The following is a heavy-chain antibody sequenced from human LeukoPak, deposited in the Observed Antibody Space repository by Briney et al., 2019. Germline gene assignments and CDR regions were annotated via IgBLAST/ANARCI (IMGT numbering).Heavy chain of an antibody. CDR3: ARDRDNWNDGGFDP. CDR2: ISSSSSYI. D-gene: IGHD1-20*01. V-gene: IGHV3-21*01. J-gene: IGHJ5*02. Sequence: GGSLRLSCAASGFTFSSYNMNWVRQAPGKGLEWVSSISSSSSYIYYADSVKGRFTISRDNAKNSLYLQMNSLRAEDTAVYYCARDRDNWNDGGFDPWGQGTLVTVSS. CDR1: GFTFSSYN.